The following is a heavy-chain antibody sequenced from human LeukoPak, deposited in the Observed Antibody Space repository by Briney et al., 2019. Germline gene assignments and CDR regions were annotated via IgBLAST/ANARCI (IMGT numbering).Heavy chain of an antibody. CDR2: SGDNT. J-gene: IGHJ3*02. CDR3: AKSWRYYDSSNYYAFDI. D-gene: IGHD3-22*01. CDR1: GFTFSSYA. Sequence: GGSLRLSCAASGFTFSSYAMSWVRQAPGKGLEWVSSSGDNTRYADSVKGRFTIYRDNSKNTLDLQMNGLRAEDTAVYYCAKSWRYYDSSNYYAFDIWGQGTMVTVSS. V-gene: IGHV3-23*01.